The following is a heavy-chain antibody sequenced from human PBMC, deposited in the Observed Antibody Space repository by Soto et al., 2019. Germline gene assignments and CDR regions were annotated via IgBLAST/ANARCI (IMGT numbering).Heavy chain of an antibody. J-gene: IGHJ4*02. CDR3: ARATYSYTMIDHRCDY. V-gene: IGHV4-31*03. CDR1: GDSISSGGFY. D-gene: IGHD3-22*01. CDR2: IHNSGST. Sequence: QVQLQESGPGLVKPSQTLSLTCTVSGDSISSGGFYWRWIRQHPGKGLGWIGYIHNSGSTYYNPSLKSRSSISVDTSKNQFSLKLSSVTAADTAVYYCARATYSYTMIDHRCDYWGQGTLVTVSS.